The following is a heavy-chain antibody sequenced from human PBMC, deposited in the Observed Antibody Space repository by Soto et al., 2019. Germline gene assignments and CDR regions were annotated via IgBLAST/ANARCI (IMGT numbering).Heavy chain of an antibody. V-gene: IGHV1-18*01. D-gene: IGHD2-2*01. CDR1: GYTFTSYG. Sequence: GASVKVSCKASGYTFTSYGISWVRQAPGQGLEWMGWISAYNGDTNYAQNLQGRVTMTTDTSTSTAYMELRSLRSDDTAVYYCAGRSTSCQLCYYYYGMDVWGQGTTVTVSS. CDR2: ISAYNGDT. J-gene: IGHJ6*02. CDR3: AGRSTSCQLCYYYYGMDV.